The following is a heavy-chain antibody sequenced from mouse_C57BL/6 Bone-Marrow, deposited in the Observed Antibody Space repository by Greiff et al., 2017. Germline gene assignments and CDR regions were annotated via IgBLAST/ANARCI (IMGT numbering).Heavy chain of an antibody. CDR1: GYTFTSYW. CDR2: IDPSDSYT. Sequence: VQLKQPGAELVMPGASVKLSCKASGYTFTSYWMHWVKQRPGQGLEWIGEIDPSDSYTNYNQKFKGKSTLTVDKSSSTAYMQLSSLTSEDSAVYYCAPLLPTGFDYWGQGTTLTVSS. D-gene: IGHD1-2*01. V-gene: IGHV1-69*01. J-gene: IGHJ2*01. CDR3: APLLPTGFDY.